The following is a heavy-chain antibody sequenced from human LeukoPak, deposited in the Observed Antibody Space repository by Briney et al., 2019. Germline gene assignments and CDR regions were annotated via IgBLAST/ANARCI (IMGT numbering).Heavy chain of an antibody. V-gene: IGHV4-39*01. J-gene: IGHJ2*01. CDR3: ARLAGDYGDYVNWYFDL. Sequence: SETLSLTCTVSGGSISSSSYYWGWIRQPPGKGLEWIGSIYYSGSTYYNPSLKSRVTISVDTSKNQFSLKLSSVTAADTAVYYCARLAGDYGDYVNWYFDLWGRGTLVTVSS. D-gene: IGHD4-17*01. CDR1: GGSISSSSYY. CDR2: IYYSGST.